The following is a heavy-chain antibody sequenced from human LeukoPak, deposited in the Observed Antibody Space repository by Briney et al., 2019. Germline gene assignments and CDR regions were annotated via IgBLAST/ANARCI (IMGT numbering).Heavy chain of an antibody. J-gene: IGHJ6*02. V-gene: IGHV3-9*01. CDR3: AKDYYDSSGYSPYYYYYGMDV. CDR1: GCTFDDYA. Sequence: GRSLRLSCAASGCTFDDYAMHWVRQAPGKGLEWVSGISWNSGSIGYADSVKGRFTISRDNSKNTLYLQMNSLRAEDTAVYYCAKDYYDSSGYSPYYYYYGMDVWGQGTTVTVSS. CDR2: ISWNSGSI. D-gene: IGHD3-22*01.